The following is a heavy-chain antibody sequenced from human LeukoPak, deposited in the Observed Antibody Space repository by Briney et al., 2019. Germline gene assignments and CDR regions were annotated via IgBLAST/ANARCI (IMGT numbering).Heavy chain of an antibody. CDR1: VFTFSNYA. V-gene: IGHV3-23*01. CDR2: ISGSGGST. Sequence: GGSLRLSCAASVFTFSNYAMSWVRQAPGKGLEWVSDISGSGGSTYYTDSVKGRFTISRDNSNNTLYLQMNSLGADDTAVYYCAKSRSSSISCYNYWGQGTLVTVSS. D-gene: IGHD2-2*02. CDR3: AKSRSSSISCYNY. J-gene: IGHJ4*02.